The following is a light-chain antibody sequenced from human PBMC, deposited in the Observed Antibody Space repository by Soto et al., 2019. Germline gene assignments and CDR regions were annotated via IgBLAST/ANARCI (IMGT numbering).Light chain of an antibody. V-gene: IGKV2-28*01. CDR2: WGS. Sequence: DIVMTQSPLSLSVTPGEPASISCRSSQSLVHRNGNDFFDWYLQKPGQSPQLLIYWGSIRASGVPDRFSGSRSATDFTLTISSLQPEDFATYYCKQSKSFPLTFGGGTKVELK. CDR1: QSLVHRNGNDF. CDR3: KQSKSFPLT. J-gene: IGKJ4*01.